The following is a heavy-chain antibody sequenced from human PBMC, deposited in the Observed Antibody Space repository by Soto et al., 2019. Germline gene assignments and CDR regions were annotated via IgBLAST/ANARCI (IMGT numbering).Heavy chain of an antibody. Sequence: SQTLSLTCAISGDSVSSNSAAWIWIRQSPSRGLEWLGTTYYRSKWYNDYAVPVKSRITINPDTSKNQFSLQLNSVTPEDTAVYYCARGSGSGSYWVDYWGQGTLVTVSS. CDR3: ARGSGSGSYWVDY. D-gene: IGHD3-10*01. CDR2: TYYRSKWYN. V-gene: IGHV6-1*01. J-gene: IGHJ4*02. CDR1: GDSVSSNSAA.